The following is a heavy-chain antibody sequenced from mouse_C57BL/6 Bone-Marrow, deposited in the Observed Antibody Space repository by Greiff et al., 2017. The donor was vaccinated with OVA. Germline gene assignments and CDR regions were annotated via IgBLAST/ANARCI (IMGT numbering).Heavy chain of an antibody. D-gene: IGHD3-3*01. CDR1: GFTFSSYG. CDR3: ARQAGYFDY. CDR2: ISSGGSYT. J-gene: IGHJ2*01. Sequence: EVQGVESGGDLVKPGGSLKLSCAASGFTFSSYGMSWVRQTPDKRLEWVATISSGGSYTYYPDSVKGRFTISRDNAKNTLYLQMSSLKSEDTAMYYCARQAGYFDYWGQGTTLTVSS. V-gene: IGHV5-6*01.